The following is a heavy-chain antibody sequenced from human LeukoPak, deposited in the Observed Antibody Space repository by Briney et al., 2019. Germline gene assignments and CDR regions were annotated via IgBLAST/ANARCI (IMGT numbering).Heavy chain of an antibody. Sequence: GESLKISCKGSGYSINNYWIAWVRQMPGKGLEWMGIIYPADSDIRYSPSFQGQVTISADKSVSTAYLQWNSLKASDTAMYYCARQEYCSGASCYTWFDPWGQGTLVTVSS. CDR3: ARQEYCSGASCYTWFDP. CDR1: GYSINNYW. V-gene: IGHV5-51*01. D-gene: IGHD2-15*01. J-gene: IGHJ5*02. CDR2: IYPADSDI.